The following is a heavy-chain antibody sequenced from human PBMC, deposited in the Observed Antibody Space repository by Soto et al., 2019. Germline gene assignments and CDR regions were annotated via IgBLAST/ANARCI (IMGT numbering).Heavy chain of an antibody. V-gene: IGHV4-30-4*01. J-gene: IGHJ5*02. CDR1: GGSISSGDYY. CDR3: ARGSTMIVGGINWFDP. CDR2: IYYSGST. D-gene: IGHD3-22*01. Sequence: QVQLQESGPGLVKPSQTLSLTCTVSGGSISSGDYYWSWIRQPPGKGLEWIGYIYYSGSTYYNPTLKSRVTISVDTSKNQCALKLSSVTAADTAVYYCARGSTMIVGGINWFDPWGQGTLVTVSS.